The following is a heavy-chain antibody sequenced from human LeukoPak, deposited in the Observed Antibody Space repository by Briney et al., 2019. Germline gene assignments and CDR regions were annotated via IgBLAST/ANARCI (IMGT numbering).Heavy chain of an antibody. Sequence: GASVTVSCTASGYTFTGYYMHWVRQAPGQGLEWMGWINPNSGGTNYAQKFQGRVTMTRDTSISTAYMELSRLRSDDTAVYYCARRGPAAMYAFDIWGQGTMVTVSS. CDR3: ARRGPAAMYAFDI. CDR1: GYTFTGYY. D-gene: IGHD2-2*01. J-gene: IGHJ3*02. CDR2: INPNSGGT. V-gene: IGHV1-2*02.